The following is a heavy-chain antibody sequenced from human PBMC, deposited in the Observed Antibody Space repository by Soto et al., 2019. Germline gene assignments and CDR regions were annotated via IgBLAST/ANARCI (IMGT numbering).Heavy chain of an antibody. D-gene: IGHD4-17*01. CDR3: ARSRTTVTPSGFQH. J-gene: IGHJ1*01. CDR2: IYYSGST. Sequence: SETLSLTCTVSGGSINNNFWGWIRQPPGKGLEWIGYIYYSGSTNYNPSLKSRVTISVDTSKNQFSLKLSSVTAADTAVYYCARSRTTVTPSGFQHWGQGTLVTVSS. CDR1: GGSINNNF. V-gene: IGHV4-59*01.